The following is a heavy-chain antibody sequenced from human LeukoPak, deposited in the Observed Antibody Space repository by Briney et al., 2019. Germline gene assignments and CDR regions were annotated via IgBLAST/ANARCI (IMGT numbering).Heavy chain of an antibody. Sequence: GGSLRLSCAASGFTFSSYSMNWVRQAPGKGLEWVSYISSSSSTIYYADSVKGRFTISRDNAKNSLYPQMNRLRAEDTAVYYCAREELLRYYYYMDVWGKGTTVTVSS. V-gene: IGHV3-48*01. CDR1: GFTFSSYS. CDR2: ISSSSSTI. D-gene: IGHD1-26*01. J-gene: IGHJ6*03. CDR3: AREELLRYYYYMDV.